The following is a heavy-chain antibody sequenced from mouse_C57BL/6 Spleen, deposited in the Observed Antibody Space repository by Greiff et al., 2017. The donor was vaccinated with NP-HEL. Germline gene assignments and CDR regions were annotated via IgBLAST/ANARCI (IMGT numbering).Heavy chain of an antibody. D-gene: IGHD1-1*01. J-gene: IGHJ1*03. Sequence: EVKLREAGEGLVKPGGSLKLSCAASGFTFSSYAMSWVRQTPEKRLEWVAYISSGGDYIYYADTVKGRFTISRDNARNTLYLQMSSLKSEDTAMYYCTRDRNGRNFDVWGTGTTVTVSS. CDR3: TRDRNGRNFDV. CDR2: ISSGGDYI. CDR1: GFTFSSYA. V-gene: IGHV5-9-1*02.